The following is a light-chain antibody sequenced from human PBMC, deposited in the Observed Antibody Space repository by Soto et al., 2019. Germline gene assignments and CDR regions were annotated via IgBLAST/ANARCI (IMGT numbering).Light chain of an antibody. J-gene: IGKJ5*01. CDR1: QSVSSSY. V-gene: IGKV3-20*01. CDR2: GAS. Sequence: EIVLTQSPASLSLYPGERATLSCRASQSVSSSYLAWYQQKPGQAPRLLIYGASTRATGIPARFSGSGSGTDFTLTITRLEPEDSAVYFCQQYTGPPTTFGQGTRLEIK. CDR3: QQYTGPPTT.